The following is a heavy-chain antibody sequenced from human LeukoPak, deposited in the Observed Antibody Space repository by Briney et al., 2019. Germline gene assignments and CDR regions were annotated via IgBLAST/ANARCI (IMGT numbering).Heavy chain of an antibody. Sequence: PGGSLRLSCEASGFTFSSYAMSWVRQAPGKGLEWVSAISGSGGSTYYADSVKGRFTTSRDNSKNTLYLQMNSLRAEDTAVYYCAKAPNYVFDYWGQGTLVTVSS. V-gene: IGHV3-23*01. J-gene: IGHJ4*02. D-gene: IGHD4/OR15-4a*01. CDR1: GFTFSSYA. CDR2: ISGSGGST. CDR3: AKAPNYVFDY.